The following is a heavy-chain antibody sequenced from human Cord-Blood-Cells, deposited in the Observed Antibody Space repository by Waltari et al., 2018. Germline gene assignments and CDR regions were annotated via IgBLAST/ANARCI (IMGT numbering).Heavy chain of an antibody. D-gene: IGHD1-1*01. CDR1: GGSISSYY. CDR2: IYYSGST. Sequence: QVQLQESGPGLVKPSETLSLTCPASGGSISSYYWTWIRQPPGKGLEWIGYIYYSGSTNYNPSLKSRVTISVDTSKNQFSLKLSSVTAADTAVYYCARYRTGTFDYWGQGTLVTVSS. V-gene: IGHV4-59*01. J-gene: IGHJ4*02. CDR3: ARYRTGTFDY.